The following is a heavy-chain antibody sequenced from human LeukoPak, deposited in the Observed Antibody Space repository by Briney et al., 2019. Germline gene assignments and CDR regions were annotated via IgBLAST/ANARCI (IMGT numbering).Heavy chain of an antibody. CDR3: AKQSSRPLDYYYYGMDV. V-gene: IGHV3-23*01. Sequence: GGSLRLSCAASGFTFSSYAMSWVRQAPGKGLEWVSAISGSGGSTYYADSVKGRFTISRDNSKNTLYLQMNSLRAEDMAVYYCAKQSSRPLDYYYYGMDVWGQGTTVTVSS. CDR2: ISGSGGST. J-gene: IGHJ6*02. CDR1: GFTFSSYA. D-gene: IGHD2-2*01.